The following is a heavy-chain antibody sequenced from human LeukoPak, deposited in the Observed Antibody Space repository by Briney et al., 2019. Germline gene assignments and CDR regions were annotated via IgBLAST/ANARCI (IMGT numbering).Heavy chain of an antibody. CDR3: ARHGTAAGPFQL. J-gene: IGHJ1*01. CDR2: VYYSGTI. V-gene: IGHV4-59*08. CDR1: GGAIDNYY. D-gene: IGHD2-21*02. Sequence: SETLSLTCTVSGGAIDNYYWSWIRQPPGEGLEWIAYVYYSGTINYNPSLESRVTISVDTSKNQFSLRLTSVAAADTAVYYCARHGTAAGPFQLWGQGTLVTVSS.